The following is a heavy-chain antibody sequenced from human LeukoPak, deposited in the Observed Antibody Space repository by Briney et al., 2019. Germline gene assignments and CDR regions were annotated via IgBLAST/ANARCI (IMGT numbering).Heavy chain of an antibody. CDR3: ARDRRDGYAYYFDY. J-gene: IGHJ4*02. Sequence: GGSLRLSCAASGFTFSDYYMSWIRQAPGKGLEWVSYISSSSSYTNYADSVKGRFTISRDNAKNSLYLQMNSLRAEDTAVYYCARDRRDGYAYYFDYWGQGTLVTVSS. V-gene: IGHV3-11*06. CDR2: ISSSSSYT. D-gene: IGHD5-18*01. CDR1: GFTFSDYY.